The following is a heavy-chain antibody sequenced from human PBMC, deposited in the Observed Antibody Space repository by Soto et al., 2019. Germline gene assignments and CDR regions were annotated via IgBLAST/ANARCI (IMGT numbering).Heavy chain of an antibody. Sequence: GGSLRLSCAASGFTFSSYAMSWVRQAPGKGLEWVSGISGSGGSTYYAASVKGRFTISRDNSKNTLYLQMNSLRAEDTAVYYCAKDMMPGDYYYFGYWGQGTLVTVSS. D-gene: IGHD4-17*01. V-gene: IGHV3-23*01. CDR3: AKDMMPGDYYYFGY. CDR2: ISGSGGST. J-gene: IGHJ4*02. CDR1: GFTFSSYA.